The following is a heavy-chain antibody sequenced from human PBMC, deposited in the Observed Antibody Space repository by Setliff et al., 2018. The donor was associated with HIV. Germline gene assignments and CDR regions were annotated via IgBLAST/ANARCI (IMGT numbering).Heavy chain of an antibody. CDR1: GGSITGYF. CDR2: ISYSGTT. J-gene: IGHJ6*03. CDR3: ARRRPPPTGSYSKYYMDV. D-gene: IGHD1-26*01. Sequence: SETLSLTCTVSGGSITGYFWSWIRQPPGKGLEWIGYISYSGTTNYNPSLKSRVTISVDTSKNQFSLKLNSVTAADAAVYYCARRRPPPTGSYSKYYMDVWGTGTTVTVSS. V-gene: IGHV4-59*08.